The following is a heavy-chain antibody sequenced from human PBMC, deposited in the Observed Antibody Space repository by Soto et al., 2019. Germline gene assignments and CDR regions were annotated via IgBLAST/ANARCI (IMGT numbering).Heavy chain of an antibody. D-gene: IGHD3-9*01. CDR1: CDSISTYY. V-gene: IGHV4-59*01. Sequence: SETLSLTCTVSCDSISTYYWSWVRQPPGKGPEWIGYIYYTGSTNYNSSLKSRVTISVDTSKNQFSLKLSSVTAADTAVYYCARGRYDVLTGYYPWSYHYYMDVWGKGTTVTVSS. CDR3: ARGRYDVLTGYYPWSYHYYMDV. CDR2: IYYTGST. J-gene: IGHJ6*03.